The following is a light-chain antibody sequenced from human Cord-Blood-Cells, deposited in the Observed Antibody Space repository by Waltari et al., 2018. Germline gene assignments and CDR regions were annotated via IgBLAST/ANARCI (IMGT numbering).Light chain of an antibody. CDR2: GAS. J-gene: IGKJ4*01. CDR3: QQYGISPS. Sequence: EIEWTQSHATQPFSLGDRATPSCRASQSGSSSYLAWYQQKPGQAPRLLIYGASSRATGIPDRFSGSGSGTDFTLTISRLEPEDFAVYYCQQYGISPSFGGGTKVEIK. CDR1: QSGSSSY. V-gene: IGKV3-20*01.